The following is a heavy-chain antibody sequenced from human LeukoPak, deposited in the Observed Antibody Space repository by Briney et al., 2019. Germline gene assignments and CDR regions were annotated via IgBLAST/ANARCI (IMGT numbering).Heavy chain of an antibody. V-gene: IGHV4-59*01. CDR2: IYYSGST. J-gene: IGHJ6*03. Sequence: PSETLSLTCTVSGGSISGYYWSWIRQPPGKGLEWIGFIYYSGSTDYNPSLKSRVTISVDTSKNQFSLKLSSVTAADTAVYYCAGSGTRQLVRGYYYYMDVWGKGTTVTVSS. CDR1: GGSISGYY. D-gene: IGHD1-1*01. CDR3: AGSGTRQLVRGYYYYMDV.